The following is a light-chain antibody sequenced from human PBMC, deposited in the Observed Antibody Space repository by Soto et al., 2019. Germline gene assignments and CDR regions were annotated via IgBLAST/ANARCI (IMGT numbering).Light chain of an antibody. CDR2: SAF. CDR1: QTISTF. J-gene: IGKJ3*01. CDR3: LQDYNYPLT. Sequence: IQMTQSPSSLSASVGDRVTITCRSSQTISTFLHWFQQKPGKAPKLLIYSAFSLHSGVPSRFSGSGSGTDFTLTISSLQPEDFATYYCLQDYNYPLTFGPGTKVDIK. V-gene: IGKV1-6*01.